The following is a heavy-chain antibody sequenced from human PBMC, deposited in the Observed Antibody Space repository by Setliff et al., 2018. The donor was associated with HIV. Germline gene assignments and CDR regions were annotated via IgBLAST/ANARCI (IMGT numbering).Heavy chain of an antibody. CDR1: GFSFSQYG. CDR2: MWYDGSNK. Sequence: GGSLRLSCAASGFSFSQYGMHWVRQAPGKGLQWVAVMWYDGSNKYYADSVKGRFTVSRDNARNSLFLEMNSLRADDTAVYYCASGYHYDTSGNFDLPFGYWGQGTLVTVSS. CDR3: ASGYHYDTSGNFDLPFGY. D-gene: IGHD3-22*01. V-gene: IGHV3-33*03. J-gene: IGHJ4*02.